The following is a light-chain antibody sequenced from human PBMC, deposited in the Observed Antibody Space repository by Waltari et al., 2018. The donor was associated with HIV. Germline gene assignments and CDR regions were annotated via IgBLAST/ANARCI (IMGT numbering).Light chain of an antibody. V-gene: IGLV2-8*01. CDR3: SSYAGSNNLV. Sequence: QSALTQPPSASGSPGQSVTISCTGTSSDVGGYNYVSWYQQRPGNAPKLMIYEVSKRPSGVPCRCSGSKSGNTASLTVAGLQAEDEADYYCSSYAGSNNLVFGGGTKLTVL. CDR2: EVS. CDR1: SSDVGGYNY. J-gene: IGLJ2*01.